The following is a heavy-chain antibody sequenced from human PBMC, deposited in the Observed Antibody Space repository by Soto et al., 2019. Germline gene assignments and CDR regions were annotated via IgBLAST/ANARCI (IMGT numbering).Heavy chain of an antibody. CDR1: GFTFSSYS. V-gene: IGHV3-48*02. CDR3: ARAATPKGYYGMDV. D-gene: IGHD6-25*01. J-gene: IGHJ6*02. CDR2: ISSSSSTI. Sequence: GVLRLSCAASGFTFSSYSMNWVRQAPGKGLEWVSYISSSSSTIYYADSVKGRFTISRDNAKNSLYLQMNSLRDEDTAVYYCARAATPKGYYGMDVWGQGTTVTVSS.